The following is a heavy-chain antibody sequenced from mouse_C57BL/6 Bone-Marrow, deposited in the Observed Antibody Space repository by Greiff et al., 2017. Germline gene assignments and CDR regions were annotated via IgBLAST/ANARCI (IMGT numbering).Heavy chain of an antibody. CDR1: GYTFTSYW. CDR2: IHPNSGST. D-gene: IGHD1-1*01. Sequence: QVQLQQPGAELVKPGASVKLSCKASGYTFTSYWMHWVKQRPGQGLEWIGMIHPNSGSTNYNEKFKSKATLTVDKSSGTAYMQLSSLTSEDSSGYYCARITAVVYCYVDVWGTGTTVTVSS. J-gene: IGHJ1*03. V-gene: IGHV1-64*01. CDR3: ARITAVVYCYVDV.